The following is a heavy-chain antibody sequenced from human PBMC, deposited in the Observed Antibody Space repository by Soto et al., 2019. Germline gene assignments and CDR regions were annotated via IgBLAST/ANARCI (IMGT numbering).Heavy chain of an antibody. CDR1: GFTFSNYW. D-gene: IGHD3-16*01. V-gene: IGHV3-7*05. CDR2: INPDGNGK. CDR3: AGWGQQNY. J-gene: IGHJ4*02. Sequence: EVQLVEAGGGLVQPGGSLRLSCGASGFTFSNYWMNWVRQAPGKGLEWVANINPDGNGKQYVDSVKGRFTMSRDNAKNSLYLQMNSLRVEDTAVYYCAGWGQQNYWGLGTLVTVSS.